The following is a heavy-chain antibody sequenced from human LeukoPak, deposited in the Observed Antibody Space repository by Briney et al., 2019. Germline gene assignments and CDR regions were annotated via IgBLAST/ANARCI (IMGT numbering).Heavy chain of an antibody. CDR1: GFTFSSNY. CDR3: ARVGGGMYHDILTGYYNVLGYMDV. Sequence: GGSLRLSCAASGFTFSSNYMTWVRQAPGKGLEWVSVIYSGGSTYYADSVKGRFTISRDNSKNTLYLQMNSLRAEDTAVYYCARVGGGMYHDILTGYYNVLGYMDVWGKGTTVTVS. CDR2: IYSGGST. V-gene: IGHV3-66*01. J-gene: IGHJ6*03. D-gene: IGHD3-9*01.